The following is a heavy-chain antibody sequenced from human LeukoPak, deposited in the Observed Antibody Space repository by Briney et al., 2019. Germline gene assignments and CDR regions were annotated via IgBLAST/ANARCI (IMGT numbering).Heavy chain of an antibody. Sequence: GSLRLSCAASGFTFSSCGMHWVRQAPGKGLEWVAFIRYHGSDKYYADSVKGRFTISRDNSKNTLYLQMNSLRPEDTAVYYCAKSPSSWKFDDWGQGTLVIVSS. D-gene: IGHD6-13*01. CDR2: IRYHGSDK. J-gene: IGHJ4*02. CDR3: AKSPSSWKFDD. CDR1: GFTFSSCG. V-gene: IGHV3-30*02.